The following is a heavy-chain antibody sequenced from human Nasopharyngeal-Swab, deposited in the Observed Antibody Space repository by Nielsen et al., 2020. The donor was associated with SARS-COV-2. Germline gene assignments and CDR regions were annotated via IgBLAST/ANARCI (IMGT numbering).Heavy chain of an antibody. CDR1: GFTFSNYA. Sequence: GESLKISCAASGFTFSNYAMSWVRQAPGKGQEWVSVIYSGGNSTYYADSVKGRFAISRDNSKNTVYLQMNSLRAEDTAVYYCAKGTYSGSPGGMDVWGQGTTVTVSS. V-gene: IGHV3-23*03. CDR3: AKGTYSGSPGGMDV. D-gene: IGHD6-6*01. CDR2: IYSGGNST. J-gene: IGHJ6*02.